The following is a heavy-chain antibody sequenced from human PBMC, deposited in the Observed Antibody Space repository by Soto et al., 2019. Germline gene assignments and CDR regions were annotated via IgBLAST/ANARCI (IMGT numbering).Heavy chain of an antibody. V-gene: IGHV4-39*01. CDR1: GDSVTISDYY. CDR2: IHYSGST. J-gene: IGHJ4*02. CDR3: AAHDSGGYYAEY. Sequence: QLQLHESGPGLVKPSETLSLTCTVSGDSVTISDYYWGWIRQPPGKGLEWIGSIHYSGSTYYNPSLKSRVTISGDTSKKQFSLKLTSVTAADAAVYYCAAHDSGGYYAEYWGQGTLVTVSA. D-gene: IGHD3-22*01.